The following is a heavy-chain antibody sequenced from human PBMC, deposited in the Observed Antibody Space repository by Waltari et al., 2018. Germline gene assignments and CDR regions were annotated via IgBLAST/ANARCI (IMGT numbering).Heavy chain of an antibody. D-gene: IGHD2-21*01. CDR3: ARQFEVDGMDV. Sequence: QVQLQSSCPGLVKPSATLSLTSPVSGAPISSYNWNRIRQPPGKGMEWIGYIYSSGSNNYNPSLKSRVTISGDTSKNQFSLKLSSVTAADTAVYYCARQFEVDGMDVWGQGTTVTVSS. CDR2: IYSSGSN. J-gene: IGHJ6*02. CDR1: GAPISSYN. V-gene: IGHV4-59*08.